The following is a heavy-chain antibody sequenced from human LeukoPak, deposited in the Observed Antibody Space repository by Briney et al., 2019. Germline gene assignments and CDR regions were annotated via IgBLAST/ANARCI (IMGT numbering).Heavy chain of an antibody. CDR2: IWYDGSNK. CDR3: AGSIAVAGTIDY. D-gene: IGHD6-19*01. V-gene: IGHV3-33*01. CDR1: GFTFSSYG. Sequence: PGRSLRLSCAASGFTFSSYGMHWARQAPGKGLEWVAVIWYDGSNKYYADSVKGRFTISRDNSKNTLYLQMNSLRAEDTAVYYCAGSIAVAGTIDYWGQGTLVTVSS. J-gene: IGHJ4*02.